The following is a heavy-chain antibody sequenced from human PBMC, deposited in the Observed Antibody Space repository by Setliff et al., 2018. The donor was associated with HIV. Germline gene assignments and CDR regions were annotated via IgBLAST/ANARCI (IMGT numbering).Heavy chain of an antibody. CDR2: VDPEDDKT. CDR3: VTGEGLRF. Sequence: ASVKVSCKASGYTFTSDDIHWVRQAPGQGLEWMGRVDPEDDKTIYAEKFQGRVTMTTATSSDTAYLYLSSLRSEDTAVYYCVTGEGLRFWGQGTLVTVSS. J-gene: IGHJ4*02. D-gene: IGHD2-15*01. V-gene: IGHV1-69-2*01. CDR1: GYTFTSDD.